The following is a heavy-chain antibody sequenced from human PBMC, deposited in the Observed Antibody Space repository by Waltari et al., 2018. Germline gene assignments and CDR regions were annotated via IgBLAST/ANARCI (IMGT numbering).Heavy chain of an antibody. CDR2: IYYSGST. D-gene: IGHD6-19*01. CDR1: GGSISSHY. V-gene: IGHV4-59*11. CDR3: ASGWYDAFDI. J-gene: IGHJ3*02. Sequence: QVQLQESGPGLVKPSETLSLTCTVSGGSISSHYWSWIRQPPGKGLEWIGYIYYSGSTNYNPSLKSRVTISVDTSKNQFSLKLSSVTAADTAVYYCASGWYDAFDIWGQGTMVTVSS.